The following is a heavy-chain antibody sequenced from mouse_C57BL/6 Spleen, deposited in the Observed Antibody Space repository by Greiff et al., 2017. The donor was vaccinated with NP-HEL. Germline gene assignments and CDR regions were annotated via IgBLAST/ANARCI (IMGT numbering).Heavy chain of an antibody. CDR2: ISSGGSYT. D-gene: IGHD4-1*01. CDR3: ARRLTGRFAY. CDR1: GFTFSSYG. V-gene: IGHV5-6*02. J-gene: IGHJ3*01. Sequence: EVKLVESGGDLVKPGGSLKLSCAASGFTFSSYGMSWVRQTPDKRLEWVATISSGGSYTYYPDSVKGRYTIARDNAKNTLYLQLSSLKSEDTAMYYCARRLTGRFAYGGQGTLVTVSA.